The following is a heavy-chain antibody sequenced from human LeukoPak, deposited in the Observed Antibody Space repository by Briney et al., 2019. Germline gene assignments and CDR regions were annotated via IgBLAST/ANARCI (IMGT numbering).Heavy chain of an antibody. Sequence: PGGSLRLSCAASGFTFDDYAMRWVRQAPGKGLEWVSGISWNSGSIGYADSVKGRFTISRDNAKNSLYLQMNSLRAEDMALYYCAKDNQWELRPGNYFDYWGQGTLVTVSS. D-gene: IGHD1-26*01. J-gene: IGHJ4*02. CDR3: AKDNQWELRPGNYFDY. V-gene: IGHV3-9*03. CDR2: ISWNSGSI. CDR1: GFTFDDYA.